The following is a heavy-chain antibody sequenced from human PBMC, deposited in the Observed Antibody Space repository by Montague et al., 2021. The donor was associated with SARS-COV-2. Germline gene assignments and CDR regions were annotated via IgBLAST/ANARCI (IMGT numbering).Heavy chain of an antibody. CDR3: SRGYNYGPFNL. V-gene: IGHV3-20*04. D-gene: IGHD5-18*01. Sequence: SLRLSCAASGFTFDDCGMSWVRQAPGKGLEWVSGINRNGETTDYGDSVKGRFIISRDNVKNSLYLQMNSLRAEDTALYYCSRGYNYGPFNLWGQGTLVTVTS. CDR2: INRNGETT. CDR1: GFTFDDCG. J-gene: IGHJ4*02.